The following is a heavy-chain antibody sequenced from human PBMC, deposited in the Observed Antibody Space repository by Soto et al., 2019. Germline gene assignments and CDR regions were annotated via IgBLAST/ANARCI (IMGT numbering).Heavy chain of an antibody. CDR1: GGSISSSRSY. CDR3: ARQPTTADIALWFDP. V-gene: IGHV4-39*01. D-gene: IGHD2-2*01. Sequence: QLQLQESGPGLVKASETLSLTCNVSGGSISSSRSYWAWIRQPPGKGLEWIANIFYSGSTYYNPSLASRVTVSVDTSKNQFSLKLSSVTAADTAVYYCARQPTTADIALWFDPGGQGTLVTVSS. CDR2: IFYSGST. J-gene: IGHJ5*02.